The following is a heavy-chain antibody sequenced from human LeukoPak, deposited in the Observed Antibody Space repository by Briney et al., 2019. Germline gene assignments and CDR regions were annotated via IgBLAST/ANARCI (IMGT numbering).Heavy chain of an antibody. V-gene: IGHV3-7*03. CDR1: GFSFSSYW. D-gene: IGHD2-15*01. Sequence: GGSLRLSCAASGFSFSSYWMTWVRQAPGKGLEWVANIKQDGTEKYSVDSVKGRFTISRDNAKNSLYLQMNSLRAEDTAVYYCAKGFVVVVSATQSSWFDPWGQGTLVTVSS. J-gene: IGHJ5*02. CDR3: AKGFVVVVSATQSSWFDP. CDR2: IKQDGTEK.